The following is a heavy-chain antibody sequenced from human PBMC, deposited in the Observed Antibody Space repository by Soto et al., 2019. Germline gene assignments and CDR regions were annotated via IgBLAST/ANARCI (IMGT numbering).Heavy chain of an antibody. V-gene: IGHV4-30-2*01. J-gene: IGHJ5*02. CDR3: ATYQTEKCSGGSCYSGGGWFDP. D-gene: IGHD2-15*01. CDR2: IYHSGST. CDR1: GGSISSGGYS. Sequence: QLQLQESGSGLVKPSQTLSLTCAVSGGSISSGGYSWSWIRQPPGKGLEWIGYIYHSGSTYYNPSLKSRVTISVDRSKNQFSLKLSSVTAADTAVYYCATYQTEKCSGGSCYSGGGWFDPWGQGTLVTVSS.